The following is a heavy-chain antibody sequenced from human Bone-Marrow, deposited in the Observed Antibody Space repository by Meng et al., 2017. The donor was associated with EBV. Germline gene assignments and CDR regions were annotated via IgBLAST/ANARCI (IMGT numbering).Heavy chain of an antibody. Sequence: QGQCVRSGAGVKKPGSSVKVSGKTSGGTFSSYAVSWVRQAPGQGLEWMGGLIPKSGVPYFARKFQGRLTITADESTSTHYMDLTSLRSDDTAVYYCASESGRGFTPDYWGRGTLVTVSS. CDR1: GGTFSSYA. CDR2: LIPKSGVP. V-gene: IGHV1-69*01. CDR3: ASESGRGFTPDY. D-gene: IGHD3-10*01. J-gene: IGHJ4*02.